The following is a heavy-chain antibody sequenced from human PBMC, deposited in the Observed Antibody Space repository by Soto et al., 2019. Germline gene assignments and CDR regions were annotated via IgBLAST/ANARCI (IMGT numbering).Heavy chain of an antibody. J-gene: IGHJ4*02. D-gene: IGHD2-15*01. V-gene: IGHV3-74*01. Sequence: VRLSCAASGFTFSSYWMHWVRQGPGKGLVWVSRMNSDGSSTSYADSVKGRFTISRDNAKNTLYLQMNGLRAEDTAVYYCARVSCSGGSCIDYWGQGTLVTVSS. CDR2: MNSDGSST. CDR3: ARVSCSGGSCIDY. CDR1: GFTFSSYW.